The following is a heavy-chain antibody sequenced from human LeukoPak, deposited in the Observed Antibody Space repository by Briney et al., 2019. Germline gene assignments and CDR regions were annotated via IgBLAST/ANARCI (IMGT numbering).Heavy chain of an antibody. D-gene: IGHD5-18*01. V-gene: IGHV4-59*08. Sequence: PSETLSLTCTVSGGSISSYYWSWIRQPPGKGLEWIGYIYYSGSTNYNPSLKSRVTISVDTSKNQFSLKLSSVTAADTAVYYCARYVDTGSYYYYYGMDVWGQGTTVTVSS. CDR1: GGSISSYY. CDR3: ARYVDTGSYYYYYGMDV. CDR2: IYYSGST. J-gene: IGHJ6*02.